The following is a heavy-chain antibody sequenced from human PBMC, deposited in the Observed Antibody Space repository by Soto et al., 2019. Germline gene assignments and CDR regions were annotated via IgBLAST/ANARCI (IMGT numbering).Heavy chain of an antibody. CDR1: GYTFTSYG. D-gene: IGHD4-17*01. CDR3: ARVVADYDSVYYCYYLDD. Sequence: APVKVSCKASGYTFTSYGISWVRQAPGQGLERMGWISAYNGNTNYAQKLQGIVTMDADTSASTAYTGLSSMGSDATSVYSCARVVADYDSVYYCYYLDDWGKWTTVTV. V-gene: IGHV1-18*01. J-gene: IGHJ6*03. CDR2: ISAYNGNT.